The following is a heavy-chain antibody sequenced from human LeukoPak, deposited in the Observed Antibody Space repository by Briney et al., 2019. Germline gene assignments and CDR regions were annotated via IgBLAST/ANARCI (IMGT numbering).Heavy chain of an antibody. J-gene: IGHJ4*02. CDR3: ARESTSYGYN. Sequence: GGSLRLSCAASGFTFSSYSMNWVRQVPGKGLEWVSSISSSSSYIYYADSVKGRFTISRDNAKNSLYLQMNSLKAEDTAVYYCARESTSYGYNWGQGTLVTASS. CDR2: ISSSSSYI. D-gene: IGHD5-18*01. CDR1: GFTFSSYS. V-gene: IGHV3-21*01.